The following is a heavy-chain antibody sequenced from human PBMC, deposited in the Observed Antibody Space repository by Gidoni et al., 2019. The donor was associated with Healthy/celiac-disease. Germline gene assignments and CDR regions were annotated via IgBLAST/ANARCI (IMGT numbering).Heavy chain of an antibody. J-gene: IGHJ4*02. V-gene: IGHV1-46*01. D-gene: IGHD2-21*02. CDR3: ARDKEAYCGGDCYLSY. CDR2: INPSGGST. CDR1: GYTFTSYY. Sequence: QVQLVQSGAEVKKPGASVKVSCKASGYTFTSYYMHWVRQAPGQGLEWMGIINPSGGSTSYAQKFQGRVTMTRDTSTSTVYMELSSLRSEDTAVYYCARDKEAYCGGDCYLSYWGQGTLVTVSS.